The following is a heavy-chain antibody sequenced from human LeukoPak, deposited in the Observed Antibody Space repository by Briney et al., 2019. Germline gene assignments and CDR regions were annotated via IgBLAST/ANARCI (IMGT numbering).Heavy chain of an antibody. CDR1: GGTFSSYA. Sequence: GASVKVSCKASGGTFSSYAISWVRQAPGQGLEWMGWISAYNGNTNYAQKLQGRVTMTTDTSTSTAYMELRSLRSDDTAVYYCARDPYYDFWSGSHGGWFDPWGQGTLVTVSS. V-gene: IGHV1-18*01. J-gene: IGHJ5*02. CDR3: ARDPYYDFWSGSHGGWFDP. CDR2: ISAYNGNT. D-gene: IGHD3-3*01.